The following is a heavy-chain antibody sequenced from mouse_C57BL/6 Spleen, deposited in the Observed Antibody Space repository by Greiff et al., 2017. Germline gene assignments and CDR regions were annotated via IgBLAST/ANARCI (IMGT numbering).Heavy chain of an antibody. CDR3: ARAGLVTTVVGRYYAMDY. CDR2: IYPGDGDT. CDR1: GYASSSSW. D-gene: IGHD1-1*01. V-gene: IGHV1-82*01. J-gene: IGHJ4*01. Sequence: VQLQQSAPELVKPGASVKISCKASGYASSSSWTNWVKQRPGKGLEWIGRIYPGDGDTNYNGKFKGKATLTADKSSSTAYMQLSSLTSEDSAVYFCARAGLVTTVVGRYYAMDYWGQAASATAS.